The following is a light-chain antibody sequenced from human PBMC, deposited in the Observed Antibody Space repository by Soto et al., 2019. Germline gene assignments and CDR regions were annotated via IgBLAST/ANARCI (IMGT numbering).Light chain of an antibody. CDR2: GVS. Sequence: DIQMTQSPSSLSASVGDEVTITCRASQGISHYLTWYQQKPGRAPTLLIYGVSTLQSGVPSRFSGGGSGTDFTLTSSHLQLEDFVTYCCQQSYDAPFTFGGGTRVEIK. V-gene: IGKV1-39*01. J-gene: IGKJ4*01. CDR1: QGISHY. CDR3: QQSYDAPFT.